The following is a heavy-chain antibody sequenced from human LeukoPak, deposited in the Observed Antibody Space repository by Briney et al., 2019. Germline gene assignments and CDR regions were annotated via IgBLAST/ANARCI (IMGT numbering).Heavy chain of an antibody. J-gene: IGHJ6*02. V-gene: IGHV5-51*01. CDR1: GYSFTSYW. CDR3: ASSRYYYGSGSYYKPYYYGMDV. Sequence: GESLKISCKGSGYSFTSYWIGWVRQMPGKGLEWMGIIYPGDSDTRYSPSFQGQVTISADKSISTAYLQWSSLKASDTAMYYCASSRYYYGSGSYYKPYYYGMDVWGQGTTVTVSS. CDR2: IYPGDSDT. D-gene: IGHD3-10*01.